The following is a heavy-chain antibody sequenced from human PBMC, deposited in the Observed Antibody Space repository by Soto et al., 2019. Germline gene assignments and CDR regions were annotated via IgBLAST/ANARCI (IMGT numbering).Heavy chain of an antibody. CDR2: INHVGGT. CDR1: GGFLSESY. V-gene: IGHV4-34*01. J-gene: IGHJ5*02. D-gene: IGHD3-16*01. Sequence: TLSLTCAVYGGFLSESYWTWIRQPPGKGLEWSGEINHVGGTNYNPSLKSRVTMSVDTSQNHFSLRLVSVTAADTAMYFCVRIRYQLPSSVLWLDPWGQGTPVTVSS. CDR3: VRIRYQLPSSVLWLDP.